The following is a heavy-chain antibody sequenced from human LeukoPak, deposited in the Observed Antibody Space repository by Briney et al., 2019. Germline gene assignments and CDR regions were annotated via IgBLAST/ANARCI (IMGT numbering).Heavy chain of an antibody. CDR1: GYTFSNYG. V-gene: IGHV1-18*01. CDR2: ISAYNGDT. D-gene: IGHD3-22*01. CDR3: ARDFSNTSGFKVVVDY. J-gene: IGHJ4*02. Sequence: GASVKVSFTASGYTFSNYGISWVRQAPGQGLEWMGWISAYNGDTKYAQKLQGRVTMTTDTSTSTAYMELRSLRSDDTAVYYCARDFSNTSGFKVVVDYWGQGTLVTVSS.